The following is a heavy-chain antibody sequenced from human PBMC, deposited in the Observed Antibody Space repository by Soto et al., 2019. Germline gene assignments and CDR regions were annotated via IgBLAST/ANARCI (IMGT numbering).Heavy chain of an antibody. CDR2: ISSSSYI. Sequence: GGSLRLSCAASGFTFSSYSMNWVRQAPGKGLEWVSSISSSSYIYYADSVKGRFTISRDNAKNSLYLQMNSLRAEDTAVYYCARVIAARGEDYWGQGTLVTVSS. CDR3: ARVIAARGEDY. D-gene: IGHD6-6*01. J-gene: IGHJ4*02. V-gene: IGHV3-21*01. CDR1: GFTFSSYS.